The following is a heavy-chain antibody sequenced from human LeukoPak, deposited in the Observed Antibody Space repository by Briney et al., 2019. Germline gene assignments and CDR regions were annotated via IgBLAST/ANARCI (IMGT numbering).Heavy chain of an antibody. CDR3: ARNLRPDFDY. CDR2: AYYRSKWHI. Sequence: SQTLSLTCAFSGDSVSSSSSAWSWIRQSPSRGLGWLGRAYYRSKWHIDYAESVKSRITINPDTSKNEFSLQLNSVTPEDTAVYYCARNLRPDFDYWGQGTLVTVSS. J-gene: IGHJ4*02. V-gene: IGHV6-1*01. CDR1: GDSVSSSSSA.